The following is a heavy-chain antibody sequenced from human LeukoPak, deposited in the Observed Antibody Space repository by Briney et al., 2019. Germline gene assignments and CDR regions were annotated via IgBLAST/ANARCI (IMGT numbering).Heavy chain of an antibody. CDR3: ASLAKNAFDI. J-gene: IGHJ3*02. Sequence: PSETLSLTCTVSGGSISSHYWSWIRQPPGKGLEWMGYIYYSGSTNYNPSLKSRVTISVDTSKNQFSLKLSSVTAADTAVYYCASLAKNAFDIWGQGTKVTVSS. CDR2: IYYSGST. V-gene: IGHV4-59*11. CDR1: GGSISSHY.